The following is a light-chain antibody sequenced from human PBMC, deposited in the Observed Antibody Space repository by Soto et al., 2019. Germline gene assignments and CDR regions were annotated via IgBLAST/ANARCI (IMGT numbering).Light chain of an antibody. V-gene: IGKV3-15*01. Sequence: EVVLTQSPATLSVSPGERAALSCRASQSIQSDLAWYQQKPGQGPRLLIYGASTRATGVPARFSGSGSGTEFTLTISGLQSEDFALYFCQQYNNWPFSFGQGTRLEIK. J-gene: IGKJ5*01. CDR1: QSIQSD. CDR2: GAS. CDR3: QQYNNWPFS.